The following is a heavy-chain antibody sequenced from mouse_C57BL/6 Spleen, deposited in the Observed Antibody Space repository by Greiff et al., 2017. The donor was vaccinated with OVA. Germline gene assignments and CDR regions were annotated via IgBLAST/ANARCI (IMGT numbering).Heavy chain of an antibody. D-gene: IGHD2-3*01. V-gene: IGHV7-3*01. Sequence: EVKLQESGGGLVQPGGSLSLSCAASGFTFTDYYMSWVRQPPGKALEWLGFIRNKANGYTTEYSASVKGRFTISRDNSQSILYLQMNALRAEDSATYYCARPIYDGYYGFAYWGQGTLVTVSA. CDR1: GFTFTDYY. CDR3: ARPIYDGYYGFAY. J-gene: IGHJ3*01. CDR2: IRNKANGYTT.